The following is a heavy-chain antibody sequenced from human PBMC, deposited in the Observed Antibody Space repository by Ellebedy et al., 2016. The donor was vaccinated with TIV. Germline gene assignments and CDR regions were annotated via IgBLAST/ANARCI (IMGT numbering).Heavy chain of an antibody. CDR2: SSYDGAYA. CDR1: GFTFSSYN. CDR3: AKDRGSRDSVYPNGMDA. J-gene: IGHJ6*02. Sequence: GESLKISCAASGFTFSSYNMNWVRLSVGKGLEWVADSSYDGAYAHYADSVKGRFTCSRDNSKNTLYLQRNSLSAEDTAVYFCAKDRGSRDSVYPNGMDAWGQGITVTVSS. V-gene: IGHV3-30*18. D-gene: IGHD2-8*01.